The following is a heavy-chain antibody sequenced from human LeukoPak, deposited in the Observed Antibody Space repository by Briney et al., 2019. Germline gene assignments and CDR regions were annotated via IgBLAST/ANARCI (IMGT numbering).Heavy chain of an antibody. Sequence: GGSLRLSCAASGFTYSSYGMHWVRQVPGKGLEWVAVISYDGTNKYYADSVKGRFTISRDDSKNTLYLQMNSLRAEDTAVYYCARDSGGSSYYPVYFDYWGQGTLVTVSS. CDR3: ARDSGGSSYYPVYFDY. CDR2: ISYDGTNK. CDR1: GFTYSSYG. D-gene: IGHD3-3*01. V-gene: IGHV3-30*03. J-gene: IGHJ4*02.